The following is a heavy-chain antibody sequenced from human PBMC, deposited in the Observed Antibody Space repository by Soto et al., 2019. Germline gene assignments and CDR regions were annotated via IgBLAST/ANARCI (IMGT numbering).Heavy chain of an antibody. CDR2: LYYTGTT. CDR3: ARVGVVGASPSYWYFDL. D-gene: IGHD2-15*01. CDR1: GASISSGGYF. V-gene: IGHV4-31*03. J-gene: IGHJ2*01. Sequence: QVHLQESGPGPVKPSQTLSLTCTLSGASISSGGYFWSWIRQFPGKGLEWIGDLYYTGTTSSTPSPISRLVMSADTSKHQFSLGVTAVTVADTAIDYCARVGVVGASPSYWYFDLWGPGTQVTVS.